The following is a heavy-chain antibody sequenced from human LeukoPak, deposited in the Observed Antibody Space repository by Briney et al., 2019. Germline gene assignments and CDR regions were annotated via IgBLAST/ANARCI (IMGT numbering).Heavy chain of an antibody. D-gene: IGHD3-10*01. CDR2: ICYSGST. J-gene: IGHJ4*02. CDR3: ARGEYYYGSGSYSH. Sequence: SETLSLTCTVSGGSISSGGYYWSWIRQHPGKGLEWIGYICYSGSTYYNPSLKSRVTISVDTSKNQFSLKLSSVTAADTAVYYCARGEYYYGSGSYSHWGQGTLVTVSS. V-gene: IGHV4-31*03. CDR1: GGSISSGGYY.